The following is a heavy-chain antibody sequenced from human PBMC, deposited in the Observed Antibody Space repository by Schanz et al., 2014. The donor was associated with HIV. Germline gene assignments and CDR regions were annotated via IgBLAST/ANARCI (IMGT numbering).Heavy chain of an antibody. D-gene: IGHD6-6*01. CDR1: GFTFSNYW. Sequence: EVQLLESGGGLVQPGGSLRLSCTASGFTFSNYWMHWVRQVPGKGLVWVSRINSDGRSANYADSVKGRFTVSRDNAKNSLYMQMNSLRGDDTALYYCAKAYSTSRPYSMDIWGQGTTVTVSS. CDR2: INSDGRSA. V-gene: IGHV3-74*02. J-gene: IGHJ6*02. CDR3: AKAYSTSRPYSMDI.